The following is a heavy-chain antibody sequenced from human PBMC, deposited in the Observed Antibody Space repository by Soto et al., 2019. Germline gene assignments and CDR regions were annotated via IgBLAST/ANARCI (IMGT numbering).Heavy chain of an antibody. J-gene: IGHJ4*02. Sequence: QVQLVQSGVEVKKPGASVKVSCKASGYTFTDYAISWVLQAPGRGLEWMGWVNTYNGNPNYAQIFQGRVTMTTDTSTDTAYMELRSLKSDDSAVYYCARDSQYSTSWQRFDSWGQGTLVTVSS. D-gene: IGHD6-13*01. CDR3: ARDSQYSTSWQRFDS. CDR1: GYTFTDYA. CDR2: VNTYNGNP. V-gene: IGHV1-18*01.